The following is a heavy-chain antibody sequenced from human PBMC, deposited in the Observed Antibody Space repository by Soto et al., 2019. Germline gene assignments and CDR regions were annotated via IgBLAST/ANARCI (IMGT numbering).Heavy chain of an antibody. J-gene: IGHJ4*02. Sequence: PSETLSLTCAVYGGSFSGYYWSWIRQPPGKGLEWIGEINHSGSTNYNPSLKSRVTISVDTSKNQFSLKLSSVTAADTAVYYCARVLYYDSSGYPRFDYWGQGTLVTVSS. CDR1: GGSFSGYY. D-gene: IGHD3-22*01. V-gene: IGHV4-34*01. CDR3: ARVLYYDSSGYPRFDY. CDR2: INHSGST.